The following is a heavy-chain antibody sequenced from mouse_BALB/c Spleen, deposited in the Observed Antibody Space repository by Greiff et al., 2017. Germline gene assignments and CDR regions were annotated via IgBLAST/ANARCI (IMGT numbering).Heavy chain of an antibody. J-gene: IGHJ3*01. V-gene: IGHV1S29*02. Sequence: VQLKESGPELVKPGASVKISCKASGYTFTDYNMHWVKQSHGKSLEWIGYIYPYNGGTGYNQKFKSKATLTVDNSSSTAYMELRSLTSEDSAVYYCARGDGYAFAYWGQGTLVTVSA. CDR2: IYPYNGGT. CDR3: ARGDGYAFAY. CDR1: GYTFTDYN. D-gene: IGHD2-3*01.